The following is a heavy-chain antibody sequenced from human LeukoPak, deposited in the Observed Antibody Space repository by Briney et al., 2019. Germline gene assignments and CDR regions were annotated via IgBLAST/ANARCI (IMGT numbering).Heavy chain of an antibody. CDR2: IYYSGST. V-gene: IGHV4-61*01. J-gene: IGHJ6*03. CDR3: ARGASYNWNLYYYYYYMDV. CDR1: VGPVGTVSAS. D-gene: IGHD1-20*01. Sequence: PSETLSLTCTVSVGPVGTVSASLSWIRQPPGKGLEWIGYIYYSGSTNYNPSLKSRVTISVDRSKNQFSLKLSSVTAADTAVYYCARGASYNWNLYYYYYYMDVWGKGTTVTVSS.